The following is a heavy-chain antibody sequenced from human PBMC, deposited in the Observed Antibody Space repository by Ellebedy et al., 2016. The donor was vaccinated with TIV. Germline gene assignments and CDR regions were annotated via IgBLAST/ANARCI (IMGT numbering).Heavy chain of an antibody. Sequence: GESLKISCAASGFTYSGYNMNWVRQAPGKGLEWVSCITSSGSYMYYADSVKGRFTISRDISKNTMYLQMNSLRAEDTALYFCARGRCSGANCHYFDYWGQGTVVTVSS. CDR1: GFTYSGYN. CDR2: ITSSGSYM. CDR3: ARGRCSGANCHYFDY. D-gene: IGHD2-15*01. V-gene: IGHV3-21*06. J-gene: IGHJ4*02.